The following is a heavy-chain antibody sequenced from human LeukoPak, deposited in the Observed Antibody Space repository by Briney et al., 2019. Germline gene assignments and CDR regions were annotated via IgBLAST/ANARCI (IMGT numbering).Heavy chain of an antibody. Sequence: SETLSLTCTVSGGSISSYYRSWIRQPPGKGLEWIGYIYTSGSTNYNPSLNSRVTISVDTSKNQFSLKLSSVTAADTAVYYCARRRVVPAAIMYYYYYMDVWGKGTTVTVSS. J-gene: IGHJ6*03. V-gene: IGHV4-4*09. CDR3: ARRRVVPAAIMYYYYYMDV. CDR1: GGSISSYY. D-gene: IGHD2-2*01. CDR2: IYTSGST.